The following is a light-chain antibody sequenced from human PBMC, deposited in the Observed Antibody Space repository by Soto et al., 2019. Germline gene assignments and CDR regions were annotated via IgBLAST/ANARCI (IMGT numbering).Light chain of an antibody. CDR2: GVS. J-gene: IGKJ2*01. Sequence: ETMMTQSPASLSVSPGETATLSCRSSQNVHIDLAWYQQKPGQAPTLLIYGVSARAPGVPARFTGAGSGTEFTLTIRDLQSADFAVYYYQQYATWPRNFGQGTK. CDR1: QNVHID. CDR3: QQYATWPRN. V-gene: IGKV3-15*01.